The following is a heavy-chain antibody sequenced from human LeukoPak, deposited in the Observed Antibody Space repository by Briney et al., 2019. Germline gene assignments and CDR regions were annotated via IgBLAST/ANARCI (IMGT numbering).Heavy chain of an antibody. CDR3: AREWYYYDSSGYSQKNYYFDY. CDR2: INPNSGGT. V-gene: IGHV1-2*02. D-gene: IGHD3-22*01. CDR1: GYTFTGYY. J-gene: IGHJ4*02. Sequence: ASVKVSCKASGYTFTGYYMHWVRQAPGQGLEWMGWINPNSGGTNYAQKLQGRVTMTTDTSTSTAYMELRSLRSDDTAVYYCAREWYYYDSSGYSQKNYYFDYWGQGTLVTVSS.